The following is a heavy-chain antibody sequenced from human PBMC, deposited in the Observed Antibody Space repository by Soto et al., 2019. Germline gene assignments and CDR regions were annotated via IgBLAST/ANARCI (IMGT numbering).Heavy chain of an antibody. J-gene: IGHJ4*02. CDR2: ISYDGSNK. CDR1: GFTFSSYG. D-gene: IGHD3-22*01. Sequence: PGGSLRLSCAASGFTFSSYGIHWVRQAPGKGLEWVALISYDGSNKYYADSVKGRFTISRDNSKNTLNLQMNSLRAEDTAMYYCAKDAPYYYDSSGYYGPFDYWGQGTL. CDR3: AKDAPYYYDSSGYYGPFDY. V-gene: IGHV3-30*18.